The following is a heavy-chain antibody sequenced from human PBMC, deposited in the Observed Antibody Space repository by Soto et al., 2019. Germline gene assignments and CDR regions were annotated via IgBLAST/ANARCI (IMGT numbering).Heavy chain of an antibody. CDR1: GGSISNHY. Sequence: SETLSLTCSVSGGSISNHYWSWIRRPPGKGLEWIAYIHNTGSTNYNPSLKSRVTVSVDTSKNQFSLKLSSVTAADTAVYYCARGNSLWDYWGQGTLVTVSS. V-gene: IGHV4-59*11. J-gene: IGHJ4*02. D-gene: IGHD6-6*01. CDR2: IHNTGST. CDR3: ARGNSLWDY.